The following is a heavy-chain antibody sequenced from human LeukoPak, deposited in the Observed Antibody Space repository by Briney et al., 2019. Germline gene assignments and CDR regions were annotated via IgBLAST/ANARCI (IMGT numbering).Heavy chain of an antibody. Sequence: PGGSLRLSCAISGFTFGNYAMTWVRQAPGKGLERVSGMSGSGATAYYADSVKGRFTISRDNSDNTVYLQMSSLSAEDTAVYYCAKDNAQWPRVFDFWGQGTLVTVSS. CDR2: MSGSGATA. CDR1: GFTFGNYA. D-gene: IGHD6-19*01. J-gene: IGHJ4*02. CDR3: AKDNAQWPRVFDF. V-gene: IGHV3-23*01.